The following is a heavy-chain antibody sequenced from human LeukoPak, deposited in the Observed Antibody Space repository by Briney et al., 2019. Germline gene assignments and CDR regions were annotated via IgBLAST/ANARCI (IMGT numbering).Heavy chain of an antibody. CDR2: ISSSGGTI. J-gene: IGHJ5*01. CDR3: AKGIGGRVSPIFDF. Sequence: GGTLRLSCGASGFTFSSYEMHGVRQAPGKGLEWVSFISSSGGTIYYADSVKGRFTISRDNAKNSLYLQMNSLRAEDMALYYCAKGIGGRVSPIFDFWGQGTLVTVSS. D-gene: IGHD1-26*01. V-gene: IGHV3-48*03. CDR1: GFTFSSYE.